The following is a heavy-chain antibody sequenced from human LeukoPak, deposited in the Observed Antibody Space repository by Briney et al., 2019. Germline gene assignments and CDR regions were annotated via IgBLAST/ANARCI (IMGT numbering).Heavy chain of an antibody. CDR2: IGTAGDT. V-gene: IGHV3-13*01. D-gene: IGHD2-2*01. CDR3: AKESEYCSSTSCYYNWFDP. CDR1: GFTFSSYD. Sequence: GGSLRLSCAASGFTFSSYDMHWVRQATGKGLEWVSAIGTAGDTYYPGSVKGRFTISRDNSKNTLYLRMNSLRAEDTAVYYCAKESEYCSSTSCYYNWFDPWGQGTLVTVSS. J-gene: IGHJ5*02.